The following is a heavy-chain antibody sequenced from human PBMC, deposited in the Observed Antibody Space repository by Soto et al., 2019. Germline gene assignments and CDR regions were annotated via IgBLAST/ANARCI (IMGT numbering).Heavy chain of an antibody. CDR3: AMGGYKSATYFDILTGYSTNWFDP. Sequence: PSETLSLTCTVSGGSISSGDYYWSWIRQPPGKGLEWIGYIYYSGSTYYNPSLKSRVTISVDTSKNQFSLKLSSVTAADTAVYYCAMGGYKSATYFDILTGYSTNWFDPWGQGTLVTVSS. D-gene: IGHD3-9*01. CDR1: GGSISSGDYY. J-gene: IGHJ5*02. CDR2: IYYSGST. V-gene: IGHV4-30-4*01.